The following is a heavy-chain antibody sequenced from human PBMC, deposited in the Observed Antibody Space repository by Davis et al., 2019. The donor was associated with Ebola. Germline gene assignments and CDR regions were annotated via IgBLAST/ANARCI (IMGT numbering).Heavy chain of an antibody. D-gene: IGHD4-17*01. CDR3: ARGGDYGDYRRPDMDV. CDR2: ISAYNGNT. V-gene: IGHV1-18*01. J-gene: IGHJ6*03. Sequence: ASVKVSCKASGYTFTSYGISWVRQAPGQGLEWIGWISAYNGNTNYAQKLQGRVTMTTDTSTSTAYMELRSLRSDDTAVYYCARGGDYGDYRRPDMDVWGKGTTVTVSS. CDR1: GYTFTSYG.